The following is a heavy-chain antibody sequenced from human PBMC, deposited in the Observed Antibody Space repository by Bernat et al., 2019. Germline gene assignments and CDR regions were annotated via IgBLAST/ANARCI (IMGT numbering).Heavy chain of an antibody. CDR1: GGTFSSYA. V-gene: IGHV1-69*01. CDR2: IIPIFGTA. J-gene: IGHJ6*02. CDR3: ASRDRAMVYYYYGMDV. Sequence: QVQLVQSGAEVKKPGSSVKVSCKASGGTFSSYAISWVRQAPGQGLEWMGGIIPIFGTANYAQKFQGRVTITADESTSTAYMELSSRRTEDTAVYYCASRDRAMVYYYYGMDVWGQGTTVTVSS. D-gene: IGHD5-18*01.